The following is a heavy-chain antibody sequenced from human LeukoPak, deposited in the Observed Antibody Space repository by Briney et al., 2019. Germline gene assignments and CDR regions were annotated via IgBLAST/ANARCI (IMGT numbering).Heavy chain of an antibody. V-gene: IGHV1-46*01. Sequence: ASVKVSCKASGYTFTSYYMHWVRQAPGQGLEWMGVINPSGGSTSYAQKFRGRVTMTRDTSTSTVYMELSSLRSEDTAVYYCARDLTGEEDDYWGQGTLVTVSS. CDR2: INPSGGST. J-gene: IGHJ4*02. D-gene: IGHD7-27*01. CDR3: ARDLTGEEDDY. CDR1: GYTFTSYY.